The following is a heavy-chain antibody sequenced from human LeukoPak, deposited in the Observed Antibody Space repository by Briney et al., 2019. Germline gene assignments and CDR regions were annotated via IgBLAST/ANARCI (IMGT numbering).Heavy chain of an antibody. J-gene: IGHJ4*02. V-gene: IGHV5-51*01. D-gene: IGHD1-1*01. Sequence: GESLKISCKASGYSFTTYWIGWVRQMPGEGLEWMGMFFPGDSDRRYSPSFQGQVTISADKSITTAYLQWNSLKASDTAIYYCARGPRGGNWNEALDYWGQGTLVTVSS. CDR2: FFPGDSDR. CDR1: GYSFTTYW. CDR3: ARGPRGGNWNEALDY.